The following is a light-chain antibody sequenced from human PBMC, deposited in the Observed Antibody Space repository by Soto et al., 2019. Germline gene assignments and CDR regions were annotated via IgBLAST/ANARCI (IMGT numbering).Light chain of an antibody. Sequence: EIVLTQSPGTLSLSPGESATLSSLASQSVSSRYLVWHQQKPGQAPRLLIYGASSRATGIPDRFSGSGSGTDFTLTISRLEPEDFAVYYCQQFATSPLTFGGGTKVDIK. CDR3: QQFATSPLT. V-gene: IGKV3-20*01. CDR2: GAS. CDR1: QSVSSRY. J-gene: IGKJ4*01.